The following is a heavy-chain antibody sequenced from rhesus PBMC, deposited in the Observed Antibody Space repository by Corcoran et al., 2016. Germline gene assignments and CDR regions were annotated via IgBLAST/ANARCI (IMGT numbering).Heavy chain of an antibody. CDR2: IYWDDDK. CDR1: GFSISTSGMG. Sequence: QVTLKESGPALVKPTQTLTLTCTFSGFSISTSGMGVGWSRQPPGKALEWLALIYWDDDKYYSTSLKSRLTISKDTSKNQVVLTMTNMDPVDTATYYCARSRIEYSNVYFEFWGQGALVTVSS. V-gene: IGHV2-174*01. D-gene: IGHD4-23*01. CDR3: ARSRIEYSNVYFEF. J-gene: IGHJ1*01.